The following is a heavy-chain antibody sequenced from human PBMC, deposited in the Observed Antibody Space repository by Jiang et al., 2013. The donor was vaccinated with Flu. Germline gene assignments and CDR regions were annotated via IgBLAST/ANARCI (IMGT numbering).Heavy chain of an antibody. D-gene: IGHD4-17*01. CDR2: GFYSGST. CDR3: ARALATVTSSPTPNWFDP. J-gene: IGHJ5*02. Sequence: PGLVKPSETLSLICTVSGGSMNIISYFWAWIRRPPGKGLEWIGSGFYSGSTYYNPSLKSRVTISVDTSKNQFSLKLNSVSAADTAVYYCARALATVTSSPTPNWFDPWGQGTLVTVSS. CDR1: GGSMNIISYF. V-gene: IGHV4-39*07.